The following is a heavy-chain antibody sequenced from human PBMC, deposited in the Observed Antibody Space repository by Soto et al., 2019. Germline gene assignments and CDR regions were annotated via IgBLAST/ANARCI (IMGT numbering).Heavy chain of an antibody. CDR2: IDNSGST. J-gene: IGHJ4*02. V-gene: IGHV4-4*07. D-gene: IGHD3-3*01. CDR3: ARGGNDFWSGPFDY. Sequence: SETLSLTWTVSAGSISNYFCNWIRQPAGKGLEWIGRIDNSGSTNYNPSLKSRITMSADTSRNQFSLKLNSVTAADTAVYYCARGGNDFWSGPFDYWDQGALVTVSS. CDR1: AGSISNYF.